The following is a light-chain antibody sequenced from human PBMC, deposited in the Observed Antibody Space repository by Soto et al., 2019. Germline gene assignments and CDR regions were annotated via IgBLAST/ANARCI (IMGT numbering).Light chain of an antibody. CDR2: NVN. J-gene: IGLJ7*01. CDR3: SSYTNGDTLVI. V-gene: IGLV2-14*03. Sequence: QSVLTQPASVSGSPGQSITISCTGTSRDIGGYDFVSWYQQHPGEAPKLMIHNVNRRPSGVSNRFSGSKSGNTASLTISGLQAEDEADYYCSSYTNGDTLVIFGGGTQLTVL. CDR1: SRDIGGYDF.